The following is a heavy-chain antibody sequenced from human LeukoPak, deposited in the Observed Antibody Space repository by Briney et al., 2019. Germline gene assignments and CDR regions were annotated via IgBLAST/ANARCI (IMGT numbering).Heavy chain of an antibody. V-gene: IGHV3-23*01. D-gene: IGHD2-2*01. Sequence: GGSLRLSCAASGFTFSNQGMSWVRQAPGKGLEWVSSISGSGGSTYYADSVKGRFTISRDNSKNTLYLQMNTLRAEDTAVYYCAPLSIPSGEFDYWGQGTLFTVSS. CDR2: ISGSGGST. J-gene: IGHJ4*02. CDR1: GFTFSNQG. CDR3: APLSIPSGEFDY.